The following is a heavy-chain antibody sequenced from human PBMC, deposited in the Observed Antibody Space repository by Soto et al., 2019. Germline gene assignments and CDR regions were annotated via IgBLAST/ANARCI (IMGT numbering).Heavy chain of an antibody. CDR1: GFTFSSYA. Sequence: GGSLRLCCAASGFTFSSYAMHWVRQAPGKGLEWVAVISYDGSNKYYADSVKGRFTISRDNSKNTLYLQMNSLRAEDTAVYYCARPLWRDDYNWGYFDLWGRGTLVTVS. J-gene: IGHJ2*01. CDR2: ISYDGSNK. V-gene: IGHV3-30-3*01. D-gene: IGHD4-4*01. CDR3: ARPLWRDDYNWGYFDL.